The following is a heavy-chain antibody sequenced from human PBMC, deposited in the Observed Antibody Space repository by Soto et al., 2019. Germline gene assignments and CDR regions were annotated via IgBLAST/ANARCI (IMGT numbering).Heavy chain of an antibody. CDR2: LSRSGGAT. V-gene: IGHV3-23*01. Sequence: GGSLRLSCTASGFNTRFYSMSWVRQTPGKGLEWVAALSRSGGATYYADSVRGRFTISRDASKDTLFLQMRNLRAEDTAIYYCSKGEMSTIRNSFDPWGQGTLVTV. CDR3: SKGEMSTIRNSFDP. D-gene: IGHD1-1*01. CDR1: GFNTRFYS. J-gene: IGHJ5*02.